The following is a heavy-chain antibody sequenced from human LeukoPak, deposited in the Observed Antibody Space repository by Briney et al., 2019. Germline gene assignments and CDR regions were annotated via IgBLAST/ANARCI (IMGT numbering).Heavy chain of an antibody. CDR1: GFTFSSYE. CDR3: AKGESPGLVGATRYFDY. D-gene: IGHD1-26*01. Sequence: GGSLRLSCAVSGFTFSSYEMNWVRQAPGKGLEWVSYISSSGSTIYYADSVRGRFTISRDNAKNSLYLQMNSLRAEDMALYYCAKGESPGLVGATRYFDYWGQGISVTVSS. V-gene: IGHV3-48*03. J-gene: IGHJ4*02. CDR2: ISSSGSTI.